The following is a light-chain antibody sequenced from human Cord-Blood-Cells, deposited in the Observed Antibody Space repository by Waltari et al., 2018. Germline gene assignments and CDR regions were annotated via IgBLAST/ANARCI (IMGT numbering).Light chain of an antibody. CDR1: SSDVGGYNS. CDR3: SSDTSSSTLV. Sequence: QSALTQPASVSGSPGQSITISCTGTSSDVGGYNSISWYQQHAGKAPKLMIYDVSNRTSGVSNRFSGSKSGSTASLTISGLQAEDEADYYCSSDTSSSTLVFGGGTKLTVL. J-gene: IGLJ3*02. V-gene: IGLV2-14*03. CDR2: DVS.